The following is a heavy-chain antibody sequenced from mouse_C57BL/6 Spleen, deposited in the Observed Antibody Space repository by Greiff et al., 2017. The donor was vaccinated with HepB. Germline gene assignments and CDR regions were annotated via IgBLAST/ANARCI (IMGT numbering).Heavy chain of an antibody. D-gene: IGHD2-4*01. Sequence: QVQLQQSGAELMKPGASVKLSCKATGYTFTGYWIEWVKQRPGNGLEWIGEILPGSGSTNYNETFKGKATFTADTSNNTAYMQISSLTTEYSAIYYCASLYDYGGAWFAYWGQGTLVTVSA. CDR3: ASLYDYGGAWFAY. J-gene: IGHJ3*01. V-gene: IGHV1-9*01. CDR2: ILPGSGST. CDR1: GYTFTGYW.